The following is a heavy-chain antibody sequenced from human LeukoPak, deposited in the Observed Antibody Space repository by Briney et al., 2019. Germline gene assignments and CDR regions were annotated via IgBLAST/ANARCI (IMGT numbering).Heavy chain of an antibody. Sequence: SETLSLTCTVSGVSINTYFWSWIRQPPGKGLEWIGYVYYNGITNYNPSLKSRVSISLDTSKNQFSLRLNSVTAAETAVYYCVSQLGGTTFHWAQGPLVTVSS. V-gene: IGHV4-59*01. J-gene: IGHJ4*02. CDR3: VSQLGGTTFH. CDR2: VYYNGIT. CDR1: GVSINTYF. D-gene: IGHD1/OR15-1a*01.